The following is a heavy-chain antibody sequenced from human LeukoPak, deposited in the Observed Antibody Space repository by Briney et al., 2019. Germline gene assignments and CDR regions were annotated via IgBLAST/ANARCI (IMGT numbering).Heavy chain of an antibody. V-gene: IGHV4-4*02. CDR3: ARFYSTGWYLGY. J-gene: IGHJ4*02. CDR1: GGFLSSSNW. D-gene: IGHD6-19*01. CDR2: IYHSGRT. Sequence: SETLSLTCAVSGGFLSSSNWWSRGRPPPGKGLEWIGEIYHSGRTNYNPSLKSRVTISVDKSKNHFSLELSSVTAADTAVYYCARFYSTGWYLGYWGQGTLVSVSS.